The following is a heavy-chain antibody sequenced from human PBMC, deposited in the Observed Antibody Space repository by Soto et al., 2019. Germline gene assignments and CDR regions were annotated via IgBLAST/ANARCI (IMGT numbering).Heavy chain of an antibody. CDR1: GGSISSSSYY. CDR2: IYYSGST. D-gene: IGHD3-22*01. CDR3: ASYYDSSGYYPY. J-gene: IGHJ4*02. Sequence: PSETLSLTCTVSGGSISSSSYYWGWIRQPPGKGLEWIGSIYYSGSTYYNPSLKSRVTISVDTSKNQFSLKLSSVTAADTAVYYCASYYDSSGYYPYWGQGTLVTVSS. V-gene: IGHV4-39*01.